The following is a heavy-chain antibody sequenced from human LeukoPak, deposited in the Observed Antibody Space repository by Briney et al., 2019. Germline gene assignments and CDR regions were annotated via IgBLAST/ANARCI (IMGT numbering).Heavy chain of an antibody. V-gene: IGHV3-49*04. J-gene: IGHJ4*02. D-gene: IGHD3-22*01. CDR2: IRSKAYGGPT. CDR1: GFTPCDDA. CDR3: TSFYYFDSSGSPFAY. Sequence: GGSLRLSCTASGFTPCDDALSWVRQAPGEGLEWGGFIRSKAYGGPTEYAASGKGRFITSRDDCKSIAYQQMNSLHTEDPSLYYCTSFYYFDSSGSPFAYWGQGTLVTVS.